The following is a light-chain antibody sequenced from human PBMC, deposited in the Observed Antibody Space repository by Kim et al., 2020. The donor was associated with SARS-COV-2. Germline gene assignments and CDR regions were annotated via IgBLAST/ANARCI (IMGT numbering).Light chain of an antibody. CDR2: YDS. Sequence: APGKTARITCGGNNIGSKSVPWYHQKPGQAPVLVIYYDSDRPSGIPERFSGSNSGNTATLTISRVEAGDEADYYCQVWDSSSDHWVFGGGTQLTVL. V-gene: IGLV3-21*04. CDR3: QVWDSSSDHWV. J-gene: IGLJ3*02. CDR1: NIGSKS.